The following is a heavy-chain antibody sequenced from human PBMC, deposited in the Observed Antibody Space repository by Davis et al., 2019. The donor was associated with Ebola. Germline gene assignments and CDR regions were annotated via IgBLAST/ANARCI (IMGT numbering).Heavy chain of an antibody. CDR2: ISSSSSTI. CDR3: ARAPSGSSMSWFDP. J-gene: IGHJ5*02. CDR1: GFTFSGYS. Sequence: GGSLRLSCAASGFTFSGYSMNWVRQAPGKGLEWVSYISSSSSTIYYADSVKGRFTISRDNAKNSLYLQMNSLRDEDTAVYYCARAPSGSSMSWFDPWGQGTLVTVSS. V-gene: IGHV3-48*02. D-gene: IGHD3-10*01.